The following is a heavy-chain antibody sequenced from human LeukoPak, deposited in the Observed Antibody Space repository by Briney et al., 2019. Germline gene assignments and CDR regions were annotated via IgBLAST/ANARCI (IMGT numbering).Heavy chain of an antibody. CDR1: GGSISSGGYY. D-gene: IGHD6-13*01. V-gene: IGHV4-61*08. J-gene: IGHJ6*02. Sequence: NPSETLSLTCTVSGGSISSGGYYWSWIRQPPGKGLEWIGYIYYSGSINYNPSLRSRVTISVDTSKNQFSLKLSSVTAADTAVYYRARQPRGRFSSSWQDAVYYYYGMDVWGQGTTVTVSS. CDR3: ARQPRGRFSSSWQDAVYYYYGMDV. CDR2: IYYSGSI.